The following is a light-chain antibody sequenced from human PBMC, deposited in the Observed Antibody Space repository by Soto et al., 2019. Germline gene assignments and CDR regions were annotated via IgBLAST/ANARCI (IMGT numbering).Light chain of an antibody. V-gene: IGKV3D-15*01. CDR3: QQYGTSPRT. J-gene: IGKJ5*01. CDR2: GAS. CDR1: QSINSD. Sequence: EIVMTQSPATLSVSPGETTRLSCRASQSINSDVAWYQQKVGQTPRLLIHGASTRATGIAARFSGSGSGTEFTLTISGLQSEDFAVYYCQQYGTSPRTFGQGTRLEIK.